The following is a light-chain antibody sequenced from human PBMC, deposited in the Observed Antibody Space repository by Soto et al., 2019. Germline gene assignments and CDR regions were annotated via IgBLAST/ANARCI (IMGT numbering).Light chain of an antibody. CDR3: QQSYSTPFT. CDR2: AAS. Sequence: DIQMTQSPSFLSASVGDRVTITCRASQSLSNYLNWYRHKPGKAPNLLIYAASGLQSGVPSRFSGSGSGTDFTLTISSLQPEDFATYYCQQSYSTPFTLGPGTKVDIK. V-gene: IGKV1-39*01. J-gene: IGKJ3*01. CDR1: QSLSNY.